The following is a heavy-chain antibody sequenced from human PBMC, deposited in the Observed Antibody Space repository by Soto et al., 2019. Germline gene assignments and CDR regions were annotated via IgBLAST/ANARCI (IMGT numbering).Heavy chain of an antibody. Sequence: QVQLQESGPGLVKPSETLSLTCTVSGGSISSYYWSWIQQPPGKGLECIGYIYYSVSTNYNPSLKSRVTISVDTSNNQFSLKLSSVTAADTAVYYCARHAGYYGSGDRNGMDVWGQGTTVTVSS. CDR2: IYYSVST. J-gene: IGHJ6*02. D-gene: IGHD3-10*01. CDR3: ARHAGYYGSGDRNGMDV. V-gene: IGHV4-59*08. CDR1: GGSISSYY.